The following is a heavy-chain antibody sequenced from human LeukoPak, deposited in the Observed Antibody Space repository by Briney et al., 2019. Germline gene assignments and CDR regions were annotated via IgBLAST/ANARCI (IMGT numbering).Heavy chain of an antibody. Sequence: ASVKVSCKASGYTFTSYGISWVRQAPGQGPEWMGWISAYNGNTKYAQKLQGRVTMTTDISTSTAYMELRSLRSDDTAVYYCARDKSGSYEYWGQGTLVTVSS. D-gene: IGHD1-26*01. J-gene: IGHJ4*02. CDR3: ARDKSGSYEY. CDR2: ISAYNGNT. CDR1: GYTFTSYG. V-gene: IGHV1-18*01.